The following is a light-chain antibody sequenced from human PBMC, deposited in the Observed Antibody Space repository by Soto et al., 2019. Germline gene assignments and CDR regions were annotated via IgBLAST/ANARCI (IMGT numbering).Light chain of an antibody. CDR2: GAS. CDR3: QNYNSAPFI. J-gene: IGKJ4*01. V-gene: IGKV1-27*01. Sequence: DFQMTQSPPSLSASIGDRVTVTCRASHDIGKSLAWYQQRPGKSPTLLIYGASTLQSGVPSRFSGSGSGTDFTLAISTLRPEDVASYYCQNYNSAPFIFGGGTKVAVK. CDR1: HDIGKS.